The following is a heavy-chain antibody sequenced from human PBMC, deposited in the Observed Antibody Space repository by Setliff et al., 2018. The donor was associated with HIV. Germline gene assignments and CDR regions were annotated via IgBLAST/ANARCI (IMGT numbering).Heavy chain of an antibody. Sequence: PGGSLRLSCAASGFSISGHWMAWVRQGPDKGLEWVANIKPDATSKNYGDSVKGRFAISRENAQNSLSLQMNGLTDEDTAVYYCVRDWHSSAWGKVGDYWGQGTLVTVSS. J-gene: IGHJ4*02. CDR1: GFSISGHW. CDR2: IKPDATSK. D-gene: IGHD3-16*01. CDR3: VRDWHSSAWGKVGDY. V-gene: IGHV3-7*03.